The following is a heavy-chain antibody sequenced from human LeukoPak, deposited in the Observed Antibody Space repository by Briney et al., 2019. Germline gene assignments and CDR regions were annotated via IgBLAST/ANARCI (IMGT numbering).Heavy chain of an antibody. D-gene: IGHD2-2*01. J-gene: IGHJ5*02. CDR2: IYYSGST. CDR1: GGSISSSSYY. V-gene: IGHV4-39*01. Sequence: PSETLSLTCTVSGGSISSSSYYWGWIRQPPGKGLEWIGSIYYSGSTYYNPSLKSRVTISVDTSKNQFSLKLSSVTAADTAVYYCARGHYQPNWFDPWGQGTLVTVSS. CDR3: ARGHYQPNWFDP.